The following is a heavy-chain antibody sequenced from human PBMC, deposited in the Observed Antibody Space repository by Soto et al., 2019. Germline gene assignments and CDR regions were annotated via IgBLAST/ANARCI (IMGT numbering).Heavy chain of an antibody. D-gene: IGHD5-12*01. CDR2: IYYSGST. Sequence: SETLSLTCTVSGCSISSYYWSWIRQPPGKGLEWIGYIYYSGSTNYNPSLKSRVTISVDTSKNQFSLKLSSVTAADTAVYYCARDGGDGYNYPGYWGQGTLVTVSS. J-gene: IGHJ4*02. CDR3: ARDGGDGYNYPGY. V-gene: IGHV4-59*01. CDR1: GCSISSYY.